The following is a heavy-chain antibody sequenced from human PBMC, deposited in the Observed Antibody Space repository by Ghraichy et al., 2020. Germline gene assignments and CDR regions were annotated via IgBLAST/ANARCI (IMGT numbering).Heavy chain of an antibody. V-gene: IGHV1-3*01. CDR1: GYTFSTYA. Sequence: ASVKVSCKASGYTFSTYAMHWVRQAPGQRLEWMGWINAGTGNTKYSQNFQGRVTITRDTSASTAYMEMSSLRSEDTAVYYCARGVAEDAFDIWGQGTMVIVSS. CDR2: INAGTGNT. J-gene: IGHJ3*02. CDR3: ARGVAEDAFDI. D-gene: IGHD3-3*01.